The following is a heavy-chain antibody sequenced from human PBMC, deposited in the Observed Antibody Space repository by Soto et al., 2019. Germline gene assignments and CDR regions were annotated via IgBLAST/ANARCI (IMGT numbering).Heavy chain of an antibody. Sequence: ASVKVSCKASGYTFTGYYMHWVRQAPGQGLEWMGWINPNSGGTNYAQKFQGRVTMTRDTSISIAYMELSRLRSDDTAVYYCARAPDIVVVVAENWFDPWGQGTLVTVSS. CDR1: GYTFTGYY. J-gene: IGHJ5*02. CDR2: INPNSGGT. V-gene: IGHV1-2*02. D-gene: IGHD2-15*01. CDR3: ARAPDIVVVVAENWFDP.